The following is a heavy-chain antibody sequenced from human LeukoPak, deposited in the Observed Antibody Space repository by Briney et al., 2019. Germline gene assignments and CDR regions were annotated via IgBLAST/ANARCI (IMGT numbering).Heavy chain of an antibody. CDR2: INPNSGGT. CDR3: ARPEGGYYTDFHS. Sequence: ASVKVSCKASGYTFTGYYMHWVRQAPGQGLEWMGWINPNSGGTNYAQKFQDRVSMTRDTSISTAYTELSRLKSDDTAVYYCARPEGGYYTDFHSWGQGTLVTVSS. D-gene: IGHD3-3*01. CDR1: GYTFTGYY. V-gene: IGHV1-2*02. J-gene: IGHJ4*02.